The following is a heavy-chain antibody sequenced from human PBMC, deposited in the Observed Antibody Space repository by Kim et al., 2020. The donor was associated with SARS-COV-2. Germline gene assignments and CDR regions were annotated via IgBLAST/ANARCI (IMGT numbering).Heavy chain of an antibody. D-gene: IGHD6-13*01. CDR2: IYYSGST. J-gene: IGHJ6*02. CDR3: ARGAEISSSWYGGLYYYGMDV. CDR1: GGSISSGGYY. V-gene: IGHV4-31*03. Sequence: SETLSLTCTVSGGSISSGGYYWSWIRQHPGKGLEWIGYIYYSGSTYYNPSLKSRVTISVDTSKNQFSLKLSSVTAADTAVYYCARGAEISSSWYGGLYYYGMDVGGQGTTATVP.